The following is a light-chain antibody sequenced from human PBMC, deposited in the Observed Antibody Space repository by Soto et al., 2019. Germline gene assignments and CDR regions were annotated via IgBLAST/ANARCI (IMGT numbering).Light chain of an antibody. CDR3: QQYGNSPIT. CDR1: QSVTNNY. V-gene: IGKV3-20*01. J-gene: IGKJ5*01. Sequence: EIVLTQSPGTLSLSPGERATLSCRASQSVTNNYLAWYQQKPGQAPRLLIDGASSRATGVPDRFSGTGSGTDFTLTISGLEPEDFAVFYCQQYGNSPITFGQGTRLEIK. CDR2: GAS.